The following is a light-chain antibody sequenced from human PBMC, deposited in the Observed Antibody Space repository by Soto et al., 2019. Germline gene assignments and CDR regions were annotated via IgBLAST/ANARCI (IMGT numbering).Light chain of an antibody. CDR2: DAS. J-gene: IGKJ1*01. Sequence: DIQITQSPSALSASVGDSVTITCRASHSISRSLAWYQQKPGKAPKLLIYDASSLESGVPSKFRGSGSGTEFTLTINRLQPDDFATYYCQLYNTSSRTFGQGTKVDIK. V-gene: IGKV1-5*01. CDR1: HSISRS. CDR3: QLYNTSSRT.